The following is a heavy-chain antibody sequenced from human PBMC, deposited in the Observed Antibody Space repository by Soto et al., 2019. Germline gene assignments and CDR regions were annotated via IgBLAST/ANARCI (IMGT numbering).Heavy chain of an antibody. V-gene: IGHV3-30*18. CDR3: AKDLVGQWLVGAFDI. J-gene: IGHJ3*02. CDR1: GFTFSSYG. Sequence: QVQLVESGGGVVQLGRSLRLSCAASGFTFSSYGMHWVRQAPGKGLEWVAVISYDGSNKYYADSVKGRFTISRDNSKNTLYLQMNSLRAEDTAVYYCAKDLVGQWLVGAFDIWGQGTMVTVSS. CDR2: ISYDGSNK. D-gene: IGHD6-19*01.